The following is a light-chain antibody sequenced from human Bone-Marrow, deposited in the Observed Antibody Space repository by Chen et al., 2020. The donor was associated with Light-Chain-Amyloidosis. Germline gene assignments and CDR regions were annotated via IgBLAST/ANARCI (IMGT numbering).Light chain of an antibody. J-gene: IGLJ2*01. CDR2: RDT. CDR3: QSADSSGTDEVI. Sequence: SYELTQPPSVSVSPGQTARITCSGDDLPTKYAYLYQQKPGQAPVLVIHRDTERPSGISERFSGSSEGTTATLTISGVQAEDEADYHCQSADSSGTDEVIFGGGTKLTVL. V-gene: IGLV3-25*03. CDR1: DLPTKY.